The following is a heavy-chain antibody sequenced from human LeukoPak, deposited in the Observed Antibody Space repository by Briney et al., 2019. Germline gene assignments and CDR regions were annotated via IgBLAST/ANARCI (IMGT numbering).Heavy chain of an antibody. J-gene: IGHJ3*02. CDR1: GFTFSSYW. CDR3: ARDPGYCSSTSCYDDAFDI. Sequence: GGSLRLSCAASGFTFSSYWMSWVRQAPGKGLEWVANIKQDGSEKYYVDSVKGRFAISRDNAKNSLYLQMNSLRDEDTAVYYCARDPGYCSSTSCYDDAFDIWGQGTMVTVSS. V-gene: IGHV3-7*01. CDR2: IKQDGSEK. D-gene: IGHD2-2*01.